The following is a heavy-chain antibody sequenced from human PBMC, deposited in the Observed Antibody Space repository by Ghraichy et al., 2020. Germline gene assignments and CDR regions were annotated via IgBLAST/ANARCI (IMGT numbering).Heavy chain of an antibody. CDR3: ARESYDRSGYYYYFDS. D-gene: IGHD3-22*01. V-gene: IGHV4-31*03. Sequence: SETLSLTCTVSGGSISSRAYYWNWIRQHPGKGLEWIGYIFYSGSTYYNPSLKSRLTISVDTSKNQFSLRLSSVTAADTAVYYCARESYDRSGYYYYFDSWGQGTLVTVSS. CDR2: IFYSGST. J-gene: IGHJ4*02. CDR1: GGSISSRAYY.